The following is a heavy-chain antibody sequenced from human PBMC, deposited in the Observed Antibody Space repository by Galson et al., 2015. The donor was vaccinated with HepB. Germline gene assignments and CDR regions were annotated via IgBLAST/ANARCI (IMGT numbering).Heavy chain of an antibody. CDR2: IDWDDDK. J-gene: IGHJ6*03. CDR1: GFSLSTSGMC. D-gene: IGHD1-1*01. V-gene: IGHV2-70*11. CDR3: ARILAGSGTTQTDYYYYMDV. Sequence: PALVKPTQTLTLTCTFSGFSLSTSGMCVSWIRQPPGKALEWLARIDWDDDKYYSTSLKTRLTISKDTSKNQVVLTMTNMDPVDTATYYCARILAGSGTTQTDYYYYMDVWGKGTTVTVSS.